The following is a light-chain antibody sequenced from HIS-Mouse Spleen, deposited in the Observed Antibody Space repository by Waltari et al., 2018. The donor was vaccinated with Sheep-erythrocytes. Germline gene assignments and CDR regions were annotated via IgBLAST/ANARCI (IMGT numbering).Light chain of an antibody. CDR2: DAS. CDR3: QQFNNYPRT. Sequence: ASQFAQSPSSLSASVGDRVTITCRASQGISSALAWYQQKPGKAPKLLIYDASSLESGVPSRFSGSGSGTDFTLTISSLQPEDFATYYCQQFNNYPRTFGQGTKVEIK. V-gene: IGKV1D-13*01. CDR1: QGISSA. J-gene: IGKJ1*01.